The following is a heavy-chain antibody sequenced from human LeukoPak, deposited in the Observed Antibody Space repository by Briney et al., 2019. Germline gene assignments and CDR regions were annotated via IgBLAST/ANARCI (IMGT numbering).Heavy chain of an antibody. D-gene: IGHD2-2*01. Sequence: ASVKVSCKASGYTLTSYAMNWVRQAPGQGLEWMGWINTNTGNPTYAQGFTGRFVFSLDTSVSTAYLQISSLKAEDTAVYYCARDFSADCSSTSCYVGWFDPWGQGTLVTVSS. CDR2: INTNTGNP. V-gene: IGHV7-4-1*02. J-gene: IGHJ5*02. CDR1: GYTLTSYA. CDR3: ARDFSADCSSTSCYVGWFDP.